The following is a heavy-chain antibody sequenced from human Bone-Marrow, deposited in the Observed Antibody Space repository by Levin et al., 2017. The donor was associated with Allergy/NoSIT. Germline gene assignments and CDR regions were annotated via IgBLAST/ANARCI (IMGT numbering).Heavy chain of an antibody. CDR1: GFTLTSYA. D-gene: IGHD6-25*01. CDR2: ISFDGFND. J-gene: IGHJ6*02. Sequence: SCAASGFTLTSYAIQWVRQAPGKGLEWVSLISFDGFNDYYADSVKGRFSISRDTSKGTVYLQMNSLRSEDTAVYYCAREKSVATRSGNGLDVWGQGTTVTVSS. CDR3: AREKSVATRSGNGLDV. V-gene: IGHV3-30*03.